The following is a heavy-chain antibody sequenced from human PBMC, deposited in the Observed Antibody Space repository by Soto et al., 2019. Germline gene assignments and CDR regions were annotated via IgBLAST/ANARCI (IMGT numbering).Heavy chain of an antibody. J-gene: IGHJ6*02. CDR2: IIPIGATV. Sequence: QVQLVQSGAEVKKPGSSVKVSCKASGGTFSNYALISWVRQAPGQGLEWMGGIIPIGATVNYAQKFQGRVTITADESTSTVYMDLGSLRSEDTAVYYCARDLLGFGYTDADVGGQGTTVTVSS. CDR3: ARDLLGFGYTDADV. CDR1: GGTFSNYA. V-gene: IGHV1-69*12. D-gene: IGHD3-10*01.